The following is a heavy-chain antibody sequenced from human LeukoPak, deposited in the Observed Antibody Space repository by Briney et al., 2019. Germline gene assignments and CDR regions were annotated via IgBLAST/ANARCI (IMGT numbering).Heavy chain of an antibody. V-gene: IGHV3-23*01. Sequence: GGSLRLSCAASGFTFSSYGMSWVRQAPGKGLEWVSAISGSGGSTYYADSVKGRFTISRDNSKNTLYLQMNSLRAEDTAVYYCADWYGSGYFDYWGQGTLVTVSS. CDR2: ISGSGGST. CDR1: GFTFSSYG. CDR3: ADWYGSGYFDY. D-gene: IGHD3-10*01. J-gene: IGHJ4*02.